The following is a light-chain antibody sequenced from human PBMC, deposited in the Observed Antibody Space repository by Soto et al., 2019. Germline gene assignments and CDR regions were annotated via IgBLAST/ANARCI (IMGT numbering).Light chain of an antibody. CDR1: QSLSSSY. CDR2: GAS. V-gene: IGKV3-20*01. CDR3: QQYGSSVT. J-gene: IGKJ5*01. Sequence: EVVLTQSPGTLSLSPGERATLSCRASQSLSSSYLAWYQQKPGQAPRLLIYGASTRATGIPDRVSGSGSGTDFTLTISRLEPEDFAVYYCQQYGSSVTFGQGTRLEMK.